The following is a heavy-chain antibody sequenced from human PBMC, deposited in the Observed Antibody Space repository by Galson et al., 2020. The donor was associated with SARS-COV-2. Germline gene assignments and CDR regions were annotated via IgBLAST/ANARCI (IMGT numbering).Heavy chain of an antibody. J-gene: IGHJ4*02. CDR3: ARDYAE. Sequence: GSLRLSCVASGFSFSTSWMSWVRQTPGTGLEWVANIKEDGSVKDYMDSLKGRFTISRDNTKNSLYLDIKSLRVEDTGVYYCARDYAEWGQGTLVTVSS. CDR2: IKEDGSVK. CDR1: GFSFSTSW. V-gene: IGHV3-7*01. D-gene: IGHD4-17*01.